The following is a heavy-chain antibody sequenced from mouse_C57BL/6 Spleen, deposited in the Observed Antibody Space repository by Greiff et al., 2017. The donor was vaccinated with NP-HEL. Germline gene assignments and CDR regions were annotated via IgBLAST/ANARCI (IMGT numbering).Heavy chain of an antibody. CDR3: ARPYYYYGSSDGFAY. D-gene: IGHD1-1*01. V-gene: IGHV1-78*01. J-gene: IGHJ3*01. Sequence: QVQLQQSDAELVKPGASVKISCKVSGYTFTDHTIHWMKQRPEQGLEWIGYIYPRDGSTKYNEKFKGKATLTADKSSSTAYMQLNSLTSVDSAVYVCARPYYYYGSSDGFAYWGQGTLVTVSA. CDR1: GYTFTDHT. CDR2: IYPRDGST.